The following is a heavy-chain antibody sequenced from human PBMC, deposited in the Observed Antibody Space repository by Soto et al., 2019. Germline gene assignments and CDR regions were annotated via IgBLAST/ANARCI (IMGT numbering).Heavy chain of an antibody. Sequence: SVKVSCKASGGTFSRYSITWVRQAPGHGLEWIGRIIPIFGIPTYAQKFQGRVTITADESTSTAYMELSSLRSEDTAVYYCARHDCISSSCYYYYYYVMDVWGQGTTVTVSS. CDR2: IIPIFGIP. V-gene: IGHV1-69*02. J-gene: IGHJ6*02. D-gene: IGHD2-2*01. CDR1: GGTFSRYS. CDR3: ARHDCISSSCYYYYYYVMDV.